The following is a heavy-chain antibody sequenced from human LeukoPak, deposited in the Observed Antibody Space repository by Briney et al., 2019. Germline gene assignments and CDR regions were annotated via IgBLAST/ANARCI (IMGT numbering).Heavy chain of an antibody. CDR3: ARIEYSGPLDY. J-gene: IGHJ4*02. CDR2: IYYSGRT. D-gene: IGHD1-26*01. V-gene: IGHV4-39*07. CDR1: GGSISSSSYY. Sequence: SETLSLTCTVSGGSISSSSYYWGWIRQPPGKGLEYIGSIYYSGRTYYNPSLKSRVTISVDTSKNQFSLKLSSVTAADTAVYYCARIEYSGPLDYWGQGTLVTVSS.